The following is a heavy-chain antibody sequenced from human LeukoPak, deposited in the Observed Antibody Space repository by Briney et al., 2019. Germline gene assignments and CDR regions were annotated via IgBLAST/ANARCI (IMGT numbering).Heavy chain of an antibody. D-gene: IGHD2-2*01. CDR3: ARGYCSSTSCFSAGLKDF. CDR2: IKKDGSEK. V-gene: IGHV3-7*01. CDR1: GFTFSNYW. J-gene: IGHJ4*02. Sequence: GGSLRLSCAASGFTFSNYWMSWVRQAPGKGLEWVANIKKDGSEKYYVDSVKGRFTISRDNAKNSLYLQMNSLRADDTALSYCARGYCSSTSCFSAGLKDFWGQGTLVTVSS.